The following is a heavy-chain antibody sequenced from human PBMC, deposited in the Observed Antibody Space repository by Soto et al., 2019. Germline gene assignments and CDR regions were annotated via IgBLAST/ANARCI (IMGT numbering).Heavy chain of an antibody. CDR2: ISWDGGST. D-gene: IGHD3-10*01. J-gene: IGHJ4*02. CDR1: GFTFDDYT. CDR3: AKGPRGYYGSGSIRLDY. Sequence: GGSLRLSCAASGFTFDDYTMHWVRQAPGKGLEWVSLISWDGGSTYYADSVKGRFTISRDNSKNSLYLQMNSLRTEDTALYYCAKGPRGYYGSGSIRLDYWGQGTLVTVSS. V-gene: IGHV3-43*01.